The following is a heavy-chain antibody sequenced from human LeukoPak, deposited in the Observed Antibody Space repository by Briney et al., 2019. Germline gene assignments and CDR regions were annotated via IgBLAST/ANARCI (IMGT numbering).Heavy chain of an antibody. CDR1: GGSISSYY. D-gene: IGHD6-13*01. CDR3: ARHISSWRFDY. J-gene: IGHJ4*02. CDR2: IYYSGST. Sequence: SETLSLTCTVSGGSISSYYWSWIRQPPGKGLEWIGYIYYSGSTNYNPSLKSRVTISVDTSKNQFSLKLSSVTAADTAVYYCARHISSWRFDYWGQGTLVTVSS. V-gene: IGHV4-59*08.